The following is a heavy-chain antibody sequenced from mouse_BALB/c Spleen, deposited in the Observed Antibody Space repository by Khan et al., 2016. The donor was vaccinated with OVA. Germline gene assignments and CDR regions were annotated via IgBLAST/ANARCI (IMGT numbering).Heavy chain of an antibody. Sequence: QVQLKESGAELARPGASVKMSCKASGYTFTNYTMHWIKQRPGQGLEWIGYINPSSGYTNYNQNFNDKATLTTDRSSGTAYMQLSSLTSDDSAVYCCVRIPIPPCYFDQWGQGTTLTVSS. CDR1: GYTFTNYT. CDR2: INPSSGYT. CDR3: VRIPIPPCYFDQ. J-gene: IGHJ2*01. V-gene: IGHV1-4*01.